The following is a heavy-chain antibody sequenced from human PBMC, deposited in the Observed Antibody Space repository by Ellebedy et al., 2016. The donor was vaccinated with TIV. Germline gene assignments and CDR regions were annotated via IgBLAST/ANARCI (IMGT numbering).Heavy chain of an antibody. CDR3: ARELRTGYSSGWCFDY. V-gene: IGHV1-69*13. CDR1: GGTFSSYA. Sequence: ASVKVSCKASGGTFSSYAISWVRQAPGQGLEWMGGIIPIFGTANYAQKFQGRVTITADESTSTAYMELSSLRSEDTAVYYCARELRTGYSSGWCFDYWGQGTLVTVSS. D-gene: IGHD6-19*01. J-gene: IGHJ4*02. CDR2: IIPIFGTA.